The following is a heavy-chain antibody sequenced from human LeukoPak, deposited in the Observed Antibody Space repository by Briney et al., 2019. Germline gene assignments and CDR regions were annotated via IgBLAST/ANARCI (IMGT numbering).Heavy chain of an antibody. CDR3: ARSSGGSFTPNAFDI. CDR2: IIPIFGTA. J-gene: IGHJ3*02. V-gene: IGHV1-69*13. D-gene: IGHD6-25*01. Sequence: SVKVSCKASGGTFSSYAISWVRQAPGQGLEWMGGIIPIFGTANYAQKFQGRVTISADESTSTAYMELSSLRSEDTAVYYCARSSGGSFTPNAFDIWGQGTMVTVSS. CDR1: GGTFSSYA.